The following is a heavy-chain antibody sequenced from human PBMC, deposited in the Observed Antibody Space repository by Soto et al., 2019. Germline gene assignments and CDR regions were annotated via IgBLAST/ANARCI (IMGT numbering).Heavy chain of an antibody. CDR1: GYTFTSYA. V-gene: IGHV1-3*01. CDR3: ARDSPPPRE. CDR2: INAGNGNT. J-gene: IGHJ4*02. Sequence: ASVKVSCKASGYTFTSYAMHWVRQAPGQRLEWMGWINAGNGNTKYSQKFQGRVTMTTDTSTSTAYMELRSLRSDDTAVYYCARDSPPPREWGQGTLVTVSS.